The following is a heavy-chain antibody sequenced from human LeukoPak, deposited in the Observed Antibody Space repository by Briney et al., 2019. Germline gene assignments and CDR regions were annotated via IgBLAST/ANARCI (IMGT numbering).Heavy chain of an antibody. Sequence: GGSLRLSCAASRFSFSNYWMHWVRQAPGKGLEYVSGINNNGGNTNYVDSVKGRFTISRDNSKNTLYLQMSSLRAEDTAVYYCVKDGGDSGWYYHFDYWGQGTLVTVSS. D-gene: IGHD6-19*01. CDR2: INNNGGNT. CDR3: VKDGGDSGWYYHFDY. J-gene: IGHJ4*02. V-gene: IGHV3-64D*06. CDR1: RFSFSNYW.